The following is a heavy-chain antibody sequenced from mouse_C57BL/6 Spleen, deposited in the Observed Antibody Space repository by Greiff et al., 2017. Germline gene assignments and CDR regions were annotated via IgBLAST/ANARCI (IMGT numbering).Heavy chain of an antibody. D-gene: IGHD1-1*01. CDR2: ISDGGSYT. V-gene: IGHV5-4*03. CDR1: GFTFSSYA. Sequence: EVKVVESGGGLVKPGGSLKLSCAASGFTFSSYAMSWVSQTPEKRLEWVATISDGGSYTYYPDNVKGRFTISRDNAKHNLDLQMIPLKSEDTALYYCASAYGSRYSYYSMDYWGQGTSVTVSS. CDR3: ASAYGSRYSYYSMDY. J-gene: IGHJ4*01.